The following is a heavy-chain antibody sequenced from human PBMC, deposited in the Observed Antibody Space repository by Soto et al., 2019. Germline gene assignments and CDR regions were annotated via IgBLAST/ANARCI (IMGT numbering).Heavy chain of an antibody. V-gene: IGHV4-4*07. Sequence: SGTLSLTCTVSGASISGFDWGWIRKSAGKGLEWIGRIYATGTTDYNPSLKSRVMMSVDTSKKQFSLKLRSVTAADTAVYYCVRDGTKTLRDWFDPWGQGMSVTVSS. J-gene: IGHJ5*02. CDR1: GASISGFD. CDR3: VRDGTKTLRDWFDP. CDR2: IYATGTT. D-gene: IGHD1-1*01.